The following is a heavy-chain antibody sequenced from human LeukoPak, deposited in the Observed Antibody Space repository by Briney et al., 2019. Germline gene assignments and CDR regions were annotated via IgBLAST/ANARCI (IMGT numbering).Heavy chain of an antibody. D-gene: IGHD6-13*01. J-gene: IGHJ6*03. Sequence: ASVKVSCKASGYTFTSYDINWVRQATGQGLEWMGWINPNSGGTNYAQKSQGRVTMTRDTSISTAYMELSRLRSDDTAVYYCATGYSLYYYYYYMDVWGKGTTVTVSS. CDR3: ATGYSLYYYYYYMDV. CDR1: GYTFTSYD. CDR2: INPNSGGT. V-gene: IGHV1-2*02.